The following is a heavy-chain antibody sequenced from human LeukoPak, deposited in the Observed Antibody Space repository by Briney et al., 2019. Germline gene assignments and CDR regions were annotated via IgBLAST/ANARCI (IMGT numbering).Heavy chain of an antibody. D-gene: IGHD1-26*01. V-gene: IGHV3-30*02. Sequence: GGSLRLSCAASGFTFSSYGMHWVRQAPGKGLEWVAFIRYDGSNKYYADSVKGRFTISRDNSKNTLYLQMNSLRAEDTAVYYCAKGHSGSYRYFDYWGQGTLVTVSS. CDR1: GFTFSSYG. J-gene: IGHJ4*02. CDR2: IRYDGSNK. CDR3: AKGHSGSYRYFDY.